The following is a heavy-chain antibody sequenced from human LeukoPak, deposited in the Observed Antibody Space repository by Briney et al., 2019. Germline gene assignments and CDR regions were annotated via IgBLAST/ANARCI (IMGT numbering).Heavy chain of an antibody. D-gene: IGHD3-3*01. CDR2: IYYGGYT. J-gene: IGHJ4*02. Sequence: SETLSLTCTVSGGSISSSYYYWGWIRQPPGKGLEWIGSIYYGGYTYYNPSLKSRVTISVDTSKNQFSLKLNSVTAADTAIYYCQSRFLEWLLDYWGQGTLVTVSS. CDR1: GGSISSSYYY. CDR3: QSRFLEWLLDY. V-gene: IGHV4-39*01.